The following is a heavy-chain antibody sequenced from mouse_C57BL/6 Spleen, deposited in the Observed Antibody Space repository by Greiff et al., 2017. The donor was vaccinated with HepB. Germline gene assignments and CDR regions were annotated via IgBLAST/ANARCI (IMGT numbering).Heavy chain of an antibody. CDR3: ARNCDTYFDY. CDR2: IYPADGST. CDR1: GYTFTSYW. V-gene: IGHV1-55*01. J-gene: IGHJ2*01. D-gene: IGHD4-1*01. Sequence: QVQLQQPGAELVKPGASVKMSCKASGYTFTSYWIPWVKQRPGQGLEWIGEIYPADGSTNYNQKFKGKSTLTVDKSSSTAYMQLSSLTSEDSAVYYCARNCDTYFDYWGKGTTLTVSS.